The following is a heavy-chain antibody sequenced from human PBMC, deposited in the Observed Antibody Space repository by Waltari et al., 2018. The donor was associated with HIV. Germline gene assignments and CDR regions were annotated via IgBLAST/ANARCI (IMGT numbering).Heavy chain of an antibody. D-gene: IGHD2-8*01. Sequence: EMQLVESGGGLVQPGGSLILSCAASGFTLSDYCIPWGRQAAGKGLEWVGRIRAKPNNFATAYAASVEGRFTISRDDSKDTAYLQMHSLRTEDTAKYYCATNGDYNYYGLDVWGQGATVTVSS. CDR3: ATNGDYNYYGLDV. J-gene: IGHJ6*02. CDR1: GFTLSDYC. V-gene: IGHV3-73*01. CDR2: IRAKPNNFAT.